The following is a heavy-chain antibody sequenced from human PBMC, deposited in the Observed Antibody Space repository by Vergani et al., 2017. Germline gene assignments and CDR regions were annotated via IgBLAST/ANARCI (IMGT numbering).Heavy chain of an antibody. D-gene: IGHD3-3*01. CDR2: MDPSDSYT. J-gene: IGHJ4*02. CDR3: ARLGGCSYDDY. V-gene: IGHV5-10-1*03. Sequence: EVQLVQSGAEVKKPGESRRISCKGSGYSFTSYWISWVRQMPGKGLEWMGRMDPSDSYTNYSPSFQGHVTSPAGKSISTAYLQWSSLEASDTALYYFARLGGCSYDDYWGRGTLVTVSS. CDR1: GYSFTSYW.